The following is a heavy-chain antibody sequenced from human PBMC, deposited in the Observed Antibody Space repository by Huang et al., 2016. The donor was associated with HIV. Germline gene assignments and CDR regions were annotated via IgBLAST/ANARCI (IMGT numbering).Heavy chain of an antibody. J-gene: IGHJ3*02. CDR1: GFTFSSRT. Sequence: EVQLVESGGGLAQPGGSLRLSCAVSGFTFSSRTMNWVRQAPGKGLEWGSSISSSGGSMFYADSVKGRFTISRDNAKNSLYLQMNSLRAEDTAVYFCARFGSYYYGSGSYLDAFDIWGQGTMVTVSS. CDR2: ISSSGGSM. V-gene: IGHV3-48*01. D-gene: IGHD3-10*01. CDR3: ARFGSYYYGSGSYLDAFDI.